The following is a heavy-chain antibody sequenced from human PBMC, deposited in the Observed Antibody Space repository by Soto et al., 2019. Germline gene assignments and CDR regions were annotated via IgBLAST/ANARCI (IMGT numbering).Heavy chain of an antibody. CDR3: ASPIYDDYRDYFHY. V-gene: IGHV4-34*01. Sequence: SETLSLTCAVDGGTFRGYYWSWIRKPPRKGLEWIGEINHSGSTNYNPSLKSRVTISVDTSKNQFPLKLSSVPAADTAVYSSASPIYDDYRDYFHYWGQGTLVTVSS. CDR2: INHSGST. D-gene: IGHD4-17*01. CDR1: GGTFRGYY. J-gene: IGHJ4*02.